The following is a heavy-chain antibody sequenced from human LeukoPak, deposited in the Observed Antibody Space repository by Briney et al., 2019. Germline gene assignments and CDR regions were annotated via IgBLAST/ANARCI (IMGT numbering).Heavy chain of an antibody. CDR2: SYNSGST. J-gene: IGHJ4*02. CDR1: GGSISEYY. V-gene: IGHV4-59*08. CDR3: ARHRSGSFDS. D-gene: IGHD3-3*01. Sequence: SETLSLTCTVSGGSISEYYWSWIRQPPGKGLEWIGSSYNSGSTNYNPSLKSRVTISVDTPKNQLSLRLSSVTAADTAVYYCARHRSGSFDSWGQGTLVTVSS.